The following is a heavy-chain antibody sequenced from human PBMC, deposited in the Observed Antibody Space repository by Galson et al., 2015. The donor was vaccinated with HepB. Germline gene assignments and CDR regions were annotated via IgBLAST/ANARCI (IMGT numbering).Heavy chain of an antibody. CDR3: ARGKYCGGDCYEGPFGY. Sequence: SLRLSCAASGFTFSDYYMSWIRQAPGKGLEWVSYISSSGSTIYYADSVKGRFTISRDNAKNSLYLQMNSLRAEDTAVYYCARGKYCGGDCYEGPFGYWGQGTLVTVSS. CDR1: GFTFSDYY. CDR2: ISSSGSTI. V-gene: IGHV3-11*01. D-gene: IGHD2-21*01. J-gene: IGHJ4*02.